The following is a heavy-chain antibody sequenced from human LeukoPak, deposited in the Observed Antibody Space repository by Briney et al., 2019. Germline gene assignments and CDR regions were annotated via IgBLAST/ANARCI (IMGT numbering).Heavy chain of an antibody. V-gene: IGHV4-28*01. CDR2: IYYSGST. J-gene: IGHJ4*02. D-gene: IGHD6-13*01. Sequence: SETLSLTCAVSGYSISSSNWWGWIRQPPGKGLEWIGYIYYSGSTYYNPSLKSRVTMSVDTSKNQFSLKLSSVTAADTAVYFCAKRGRSSWYFDYWGQGTQVTVSS. CDR3: AKRGRSSWYFDY. CDR1: GYSISSSNW.